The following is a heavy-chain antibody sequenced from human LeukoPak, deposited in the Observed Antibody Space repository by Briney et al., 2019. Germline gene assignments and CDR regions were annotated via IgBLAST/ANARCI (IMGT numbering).Heavy chain of an antibody. D-gene: IGHD7-27*01. CDR2: ISYDGNGK. CDR1: GFTFRTYG. J-gene: IGHJ4*02. V-gene: IGHV3-30*18. Sequence: GGSLRLSCAASGFTFRTYGMHWVRQAPGKGLEWVAVISYDGNGKYYADSVKGRFTISRDNSKNTLYLEMNSLRPEDTAIYYCAKDWGNWGYGYYFDHWGQGTLVTVSS. CDR3: AKDWGNWGYGYYFDH.